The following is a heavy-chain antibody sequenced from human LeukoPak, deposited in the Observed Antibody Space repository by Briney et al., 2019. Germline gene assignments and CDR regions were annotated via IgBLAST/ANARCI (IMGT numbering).Heavy chain of an antibody. V-gene: IGHV1-69*13. D-gene: IGHD2-21*01. J-gene: IGHJ4*02. CDR3: ARAAYCGGDCYTFDY. CDR1: GGTFSSYA. CDR2: IIPIFGTA. Sequence: ASVKVSCKAPGGTFSSYAISWVRQAPGQGLEWMGGIIPIFGTANYAQKFQGRVTITADESTSTAYMELSSLRSEDTAVYYCARAAYCGGDCYTFDYWGQGTLVTVSS.